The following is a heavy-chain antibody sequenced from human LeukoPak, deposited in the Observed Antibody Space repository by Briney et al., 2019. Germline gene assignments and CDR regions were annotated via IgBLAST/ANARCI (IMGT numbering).Heavy chain of an antibody. Sequence: ASVKVSCKASGYTFTGYYMHWVRQAPGQGLEWMGWINPNSGGTNYAQKFQGRVTMTRDTSISTAYMELSRLRSDDTAVYYCAKDPNWNGQFDYWGQGTLVTVSS. CDR3: AKDPNWNGQFDY. CDR1: GYTFTGYY. CDR2: INPNSGGT. D-gene: IGHD1-1*01. J-gene: IGHJ4*02. V-gene: IGHV1-2*02.